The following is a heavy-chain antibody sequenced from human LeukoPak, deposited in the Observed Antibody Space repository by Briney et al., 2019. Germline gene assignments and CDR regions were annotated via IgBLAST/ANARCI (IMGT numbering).Heavy chain of an antibody. CDR2: INPKSGNT. D-gene: IGHD3-16*01. Sequence: ASVKVSCKASDYTVSGYYMHWVRQAPGQGLEGMGRINPKSGNTKYAQKFQGRVSITSDTSMSTVYMELSSLRSDDTAVYYCARVPVLIISPGLDYWGQGTLVTVSS. V-gene: IGHV1-2*02. J-gene: IGHJ4*02. CDR3: ARVPVLIISPGLDY. CDR1: DYTVSGYY.